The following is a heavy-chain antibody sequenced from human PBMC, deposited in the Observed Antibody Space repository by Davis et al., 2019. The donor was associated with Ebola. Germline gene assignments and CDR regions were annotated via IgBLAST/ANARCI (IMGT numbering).Heavy chain of an antibody. CDR3: ARGHYSNYDWFDP. CDR2: IYSGGST. V-gene: IGHV3-53*01. D-gene: IGHD4-11*01. CDR1: GFTVSSNY. J-gene: IGHJ5*02. Sequence: PGGSLRLSCAASGFTVSSNYMSWVRQAPGKGLEWVSVIYSGGSTYYADSVKGRFTISRDNSKNTLYLQMNSLRAEDTAVYYCARGHYSNYDWFDPWGQGTLVTVSS.